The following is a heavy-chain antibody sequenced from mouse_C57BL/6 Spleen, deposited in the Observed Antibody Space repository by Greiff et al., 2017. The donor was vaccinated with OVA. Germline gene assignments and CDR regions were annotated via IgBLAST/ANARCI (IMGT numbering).Heavy chain of an antibody. D-gene: IGHD3-2*02. Sequence: EVQVVESGGGLVQPKGSLKLSCAASGFSFNTYAMNWVRQAPGKGLEWVARIRSKSNNYATYYADSVKDRFTISRDDSESMLYLQMNNLKTEDTAMYYCVRQAAQAWYFDVWGTGTTVTVSS. CDR3: VRQAAQAWYFDV. CDR2: IRSKSNNYAT. J-gene: IGHJ1*03. CDR1: GFSFNTYA. V-gene: IGHV10-1*01.